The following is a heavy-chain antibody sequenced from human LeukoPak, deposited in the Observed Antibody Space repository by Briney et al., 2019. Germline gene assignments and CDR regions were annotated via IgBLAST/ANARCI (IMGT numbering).Heavy chain of an antibody. D-gene: IGHD5-24*01. CDR3: ARPPGRDGYNRFDY. J-gene: IGHJ4*02. CDR2: INLDNGGT. Sequence: ASVKVSCKASGYTYTHYYMHWVRQAPGQGVEGMGWINLDNGGTSYAQKSQGRVTMTSDTSISTAYMELSRLTSDDTTMYFCARPPGRDGYNRFDYWGQGTLVTVSS. V-gene: IGHV1-2*02. CDR1: GYTYTHYY.